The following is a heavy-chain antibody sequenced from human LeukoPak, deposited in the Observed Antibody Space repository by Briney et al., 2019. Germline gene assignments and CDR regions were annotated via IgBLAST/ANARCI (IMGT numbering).Heavy chain of an antibody. CDR1: GFAFSVYA. V-gene: IGHV3-23*01. Sequence: TGGSLRLSCTASGFAFSVYAMSWLRQPPGKELEWVSTINANSGTTSYAASVRGRFTISRDNSKNTLYLQLNTLRADDTATYYCAKPISGGLAVTADWFHPWGQGTLVVVSS. D-gene: IGHD6-19*01. CDR3: AKPISGGLAVTADWFHP. J-gene: IGHJ5*01. CDR2: INANSGTT.